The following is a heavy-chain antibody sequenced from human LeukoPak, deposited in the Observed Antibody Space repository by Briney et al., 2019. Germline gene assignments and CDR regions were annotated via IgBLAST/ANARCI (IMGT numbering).Heavy chain of an antibody. V-gene: IGHV1-18*01. CDR2: ISAYNGNT. Sequence: GASVKVSCKASGYTFTSYGISWVRQAPGQGLEWMGWISAYNGNTNYAQKLQGRVTMTTDTSTSTAYVELRSLRSDDTAVYYCARDRHPYSTYVDYWGQGTLVTVSS. CDR3: ARDRHPYSTYVDY. D-gene: IGHD6-13*01. J-gene: IGHJ4*02. CDR1: GYTFTSYG.